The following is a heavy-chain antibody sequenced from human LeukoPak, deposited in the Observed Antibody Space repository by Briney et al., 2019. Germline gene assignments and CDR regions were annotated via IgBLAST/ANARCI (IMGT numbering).Heavy chain of an antibody. V-gene: IGHV7-4-1*02. D-gene: IGHD6-13*01. CDR2: INTNTGNP. Sequence: GASVKVSCKASGYTFTSYAMNWVRQAPGQGLEWMGWINTNTGNPTYAQGFTGRFVFSLDTSVSTAYLQISSLKAEDTAVYYCARPYSSSWLNWFDPWGQGTLVTVSS. J-gene: IGHJ5*02. CDR3: ARPYSSSWLNWFDP. CDR1: GYTFTSYA.